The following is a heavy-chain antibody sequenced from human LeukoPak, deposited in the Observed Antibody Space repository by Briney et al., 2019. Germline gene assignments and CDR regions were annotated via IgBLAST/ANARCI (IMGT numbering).Heavy chain of an antibody. CDR1: GYTFTGYY. D-gene: IGHD3-22*01. CDR2: INPNSGGT. V-gene: IGHV1-2*06. CDR3: ARDRLEYYYDSSGSASPFDY. J-gene: IGHJ4*02. Sequence: ASVKVSCKASGYTFTGYYMHWVRQAPGQGLEWMGRINPNSGGTNYAQKFQGRVTMTRDTSSSTAYMELSRLRSDDTAVYYCARDRLEYYYDSSGSASPFDYWGQGTLVTVSS.